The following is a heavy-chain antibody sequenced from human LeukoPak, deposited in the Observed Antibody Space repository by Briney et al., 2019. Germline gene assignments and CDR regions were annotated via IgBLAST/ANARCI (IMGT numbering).Heavy chain of an antibody. V-gene: IGHV3-7*02. CDR3: ENNRASLEY. CDR1: GFNYSNSG. D-gene: IGHD1-1*01. J-gene: IGHJ4*02. CDR2: INQEWREQ. Sequence: GGSLRLSCAASGFNYSNSGLSWVGPAPPKGLPWVANINQEWREQHCVDSVKDRFNISRDNAKKSLYLQVKSCRAENTAVYYCENNRASLEYWGEGTLVTVS.